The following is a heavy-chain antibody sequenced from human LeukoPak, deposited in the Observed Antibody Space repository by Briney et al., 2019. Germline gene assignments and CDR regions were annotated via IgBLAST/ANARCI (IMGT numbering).Heavy chain of an antibody. Sequence: GRCLRLSCAAPGFTFSSYGMHWVRQAPGKGLEWVAVISYDGSNKYYADSVKGRFTISRDNSKNTLYLQMNSLRAEDTAVYYCAKDASSSWYDYWGQGTLVTVSS. CDR1: GFTFSSYG. J-gene: IGHJ4*02. CDR3: AKDASSSWYDY. V-gene: IGHV3-30*18. CDR2: ISYDGSNK. D-gene: IGHD6-13*01.